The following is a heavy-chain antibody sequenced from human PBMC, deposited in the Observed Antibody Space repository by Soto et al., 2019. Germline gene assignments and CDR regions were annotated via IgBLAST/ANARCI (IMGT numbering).Heavy chain of an antibody. CDR2: ISAYNGNT. D-gene: IGHD3-22*01. Sequence: QVQLVQSGAEVKKPGASVKVSCKASGFTFTTYGISWVRQAPGQGLEWMGWISAYNGNTNYAQKLQDRVTMTTDTSTSTGYMDLRSLRSDDTAVYYCARAFNDYDTSGDAFLVDYWGQGTLVTVSS. CDR1: GFTFTTYG. J-gene: IGHJ4*02. CDR3: ARAFNDYDTSGDAFLVDY. V-gene: IGHV1-18*01.